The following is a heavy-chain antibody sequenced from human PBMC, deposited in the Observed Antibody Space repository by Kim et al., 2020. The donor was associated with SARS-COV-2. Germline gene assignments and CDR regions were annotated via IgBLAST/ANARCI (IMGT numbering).Heavy chain of an antibody. Sequence: ASVKVSCKASGYTFTSYGISWVRQAPGQGLEWMGWISAYNGNTNYAQKLQGRVTMTTDTSTSTAYMELRSLRSDDTAMYYCARDNYDSSGYYLPDYFDYWGQGTLVTVSS. V-gene: IGHV1-18*01. D-gene: IGHD3-22*01. CDR1: GYTFTSYG. J-gene: IGHJ4*02. CDR2: ISAYNGNT. CDR3: ARDNYDSSGYYLPDYFDY.